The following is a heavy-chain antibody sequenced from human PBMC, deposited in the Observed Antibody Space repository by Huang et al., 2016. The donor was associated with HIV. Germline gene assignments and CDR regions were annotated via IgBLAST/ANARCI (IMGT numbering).Heavy chain of an antibody. CDR2: INNGGMP. J-gene: IGHJ2*01. CDR3: VRGPRYVSADWYARLRNYWFFDL. V-gene: IGHV4-34*01. Sequence: QQQLQQWGAGLLKPSETLSLTCAVYGGSFTNYYWGWIRQPPGKGLEWIGEINNGGMPHDVPSLKGRFTISLDTSKNQVSLKLTSVSAADTAVYYCVRGPRYVSADWYARLRNYWFFDLWGRGSLVSVSS. D-gene: IGHD3-9*01. CDR1: GGSFTNYY.